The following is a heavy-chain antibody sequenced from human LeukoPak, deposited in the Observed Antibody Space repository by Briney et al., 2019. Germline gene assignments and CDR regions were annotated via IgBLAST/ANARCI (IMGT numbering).Heavy chain of an antibody. V-gene: IGHV5-51*01. J-gene: IGHJ4*02. CDR3: ASARHGDYVWDY. CDR2: IYSGDSHT. D-gene: IGHD4-17*01. Sequence: GESLQISCKGSGYSFTYWIGWVRQMPGKGLEWMGIIYSGDSHTKYSPSFQGRVTISADKSISTAYLQWSSLEASDTAMYYCASARHGDYVWDYWSQGTLVTVSS. CDR1: GYSFTYW.